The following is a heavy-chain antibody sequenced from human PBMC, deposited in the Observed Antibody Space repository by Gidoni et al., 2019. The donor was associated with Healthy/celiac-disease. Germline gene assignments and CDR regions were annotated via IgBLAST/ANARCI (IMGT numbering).Heavy chain of an antibody. Sequence: EVQLVESGGVVVQPGGSLRLSCAASGFTFDDYAMHWVRQAPGKGLEWVSLISWDGGSTYYADSVKGRFTISRDNSKNSLYLQMNSLRAEDTALYYCAKPMGWREAARWGFDYWGQGTLVTVSS. V-gene: IGHV3-43D*03. J-gene: IGHJ4*02. D-gene: IGHD6-6*01. CDR1: GFTFDDYA. CDR3: AKPMGWREAARWGFDY. CDR2: ISWDGGST.